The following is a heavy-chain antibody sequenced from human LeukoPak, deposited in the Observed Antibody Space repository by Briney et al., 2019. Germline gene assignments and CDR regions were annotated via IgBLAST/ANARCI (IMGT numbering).Heavy chain of an antibody. CDR3: ARVLGISSYYYYGMDV. Sequence: GASVKLSCKASGYTFSDYYMHWVRQAPGQGLEWMGISNPSGDSTTYAQKFQGRITITRDTSTSTVYMELRGLTSDDTAVYFCARVLGISSYYYYGMDVWGHGTTVTVSS. D-gene: IGHD6-13*01. CDR1: GYTFSDYY. J-gene: IGHJ6*02. V-gene: IGHV1-46*01. CDR2: SNPSGDST.